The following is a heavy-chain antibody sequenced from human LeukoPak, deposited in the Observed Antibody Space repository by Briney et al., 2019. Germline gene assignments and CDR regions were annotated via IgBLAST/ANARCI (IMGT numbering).Heavy chain of an antibody. Sequence: GGSLRLSCAASGFTFDDYGMSWVRQAPGKGLEWVSGINWNGGSTGYAGSVKGRFTNSRDNAKNSLYLQMNSLRAEDTALYYCAREGSPEGGYYYYYYMDVWGKGTTVTVSS. V-gene: IGHV3-20*04. CDR3: AREGSPEGGYYYYYYMDV. CDR2: INWNGGST. CDR1: GFTFDDYG. D-gene: IGHD1-14*01. J-gene: IGHJ6*03.